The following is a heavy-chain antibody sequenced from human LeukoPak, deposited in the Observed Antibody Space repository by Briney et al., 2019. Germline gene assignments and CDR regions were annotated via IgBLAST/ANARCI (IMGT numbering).Heavy chain of an antibody. D-gene: IGHD6-19*01. J-gene: IGHJ3*02. Sequence: GGSLRLSCAASGFTFDDYAMHWVRQAPGKGLEWVSGISWNSGSIGYADSVKRRFTISRDNAKNSLYLQMNSLRAEDTALYYCAKTNPYIAVAGTTGWAFDIWGQGTMVTVSS. CDR3: AKTNPYIAVAGTTGWAFDI. CDR1: GFTFDDYA. V-gene: IGHV3-9*01. CDR2: ISWNSGSI.